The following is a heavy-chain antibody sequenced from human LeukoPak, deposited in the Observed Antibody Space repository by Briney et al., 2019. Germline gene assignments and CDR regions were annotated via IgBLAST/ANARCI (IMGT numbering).Heavy chain of an antibody. V-gene: IGHV3-23*01. Sequence: GGSLRLSCAASGFTFSNYWIHWVRQAPGKGLEWVSAISGSGGSTYCADSVKGRFTISRDNSKNTLDLQMNSLRAEDTAVYYCAKGYSVGATNLNFDYWGQGTLVTVSS. J-gene: IGHJ4*02. D-gene: IGHD1-26*01. CDR1: GFTFSNYW. CDR3: AKGYSVGATNLNFDY. CDR2: ISGSGGST.